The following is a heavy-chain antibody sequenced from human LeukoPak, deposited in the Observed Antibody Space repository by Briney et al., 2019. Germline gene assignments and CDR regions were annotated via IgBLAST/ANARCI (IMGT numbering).Heavy chain of an antibody. CDR1: GFNLRDYY. V-gene: IGHV3-11*01. CDR3: AKAVRGYYYGLDV. D-gene: IGHD3-10*01. J-gene: IGHJ6*02. CDR2: ISGSGSTI. Sequence: PGGSLTLTCEASGFNLRDYYMRWIRQAPGGGLGWVLSISGSGSTIYYADSLKGRCTISRDNVKNSMWLQMNSLRADDTAVYNCAKAVRGYYYGLDVWGQGTTVTVSS.